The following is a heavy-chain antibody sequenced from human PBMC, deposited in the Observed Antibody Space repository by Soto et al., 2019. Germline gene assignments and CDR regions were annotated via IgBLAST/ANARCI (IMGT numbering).Heavy chain of an antibody. J-gene: IGHJ5*02. CDR1: GGSISSGGYY. Sequence: PSETLSLTCTVSGGSISSGGYYWGWIRQPPGKGLEWIVYIYYSGSTNYNPSLKSRVTISVDTSKNQFSLKLSSVTAGDTAVYYCARDRNGQWPVMDWFDPWGQGTLVTVSS. CDR3: ARDRNGQWPVMDWFDP. CDR2: IYYSGST. D-gene: IGHD6-19*01. V-gene: IGHV4-61*08.